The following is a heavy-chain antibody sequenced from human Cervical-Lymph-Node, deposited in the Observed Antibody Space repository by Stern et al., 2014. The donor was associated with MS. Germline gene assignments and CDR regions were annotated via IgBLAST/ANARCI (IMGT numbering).Heavy chain of an antibody. CDR2: ISYIGST. CDR1: GASISTVGYY. Sequence: QVQLQESGPGLVKPSQTLSLTCTVSGASISTVGYYWSWIRQHPGKGLEWIAYISYIGSTYYNPSLKSRVSISADTSKNQFSLNLTSVTAADTALYYCARSDRLWGSFDYWGQGTLVVVSS. V-gene: IGHV4-31*03. D-gene: IGHD3-16*01. CDR3: ARSDRLWGSFDY. J-gene: IGHJ4*02.